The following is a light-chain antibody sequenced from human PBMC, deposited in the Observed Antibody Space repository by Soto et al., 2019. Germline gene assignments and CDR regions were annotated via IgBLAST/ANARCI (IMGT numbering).Light chain of an antibody. J-gene: IGKJ1*01. Sequence: EVVMTQSPATLSVSPGERATLSCRASQSVTSNLAWYQHKPGQAPRLLIFGASTRATNISARFSGSGSGTEFTLTISILQSEDVAIYYCQQYNNWPTFGQGTKVEI. CDR3: QQYNNWPT. V-gene: IGKV3D-15*01. CDR1: QSVTSN. CDR2: GAS.